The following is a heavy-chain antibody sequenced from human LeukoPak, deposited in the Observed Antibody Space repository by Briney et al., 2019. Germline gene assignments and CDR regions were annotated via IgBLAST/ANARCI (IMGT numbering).Heavy chain of an antibody. CDR3: ARDAQRDDSSGYYYYYFDY. D-gene: IGHD3-22*01. CDR1: GYTFTSYH. Sequence: ASVKVSCKASGYTFTSYHMQWVRQAPGQGLEWMGIINPSGGSTNYAQKFQGRVTMTRDTSTSTAYMELSSLRSEDTAVYYCARDAQRDDSSGYYYYYFDYWGQGTLVTVSS. J-gene: IGHJ4*02. CDR2: INPSGGST. V-gene: IGHV1-46*01.